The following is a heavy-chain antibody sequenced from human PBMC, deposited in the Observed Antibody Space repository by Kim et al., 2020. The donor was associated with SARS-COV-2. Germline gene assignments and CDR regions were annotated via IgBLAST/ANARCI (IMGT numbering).Heavy chain of an antibody. J-gene: IGHJ6*01. V-gene: IGHV4-34*01. D-gene: IGHD3-10*01. CDR1: GGSFSGYY. CDR3: AGVRLLLPIYYYYRMDV. Sequence: SETLSLTCAVYGGSFSGYYWSWIRQPPGKGLEWIGEINHSGSTNYNPSLKSRVTISVDTSNNQISLKLSSVTAADTTVYYCAGVRLLLPIYYYYRMDVSG. CDR2: INHSGST.